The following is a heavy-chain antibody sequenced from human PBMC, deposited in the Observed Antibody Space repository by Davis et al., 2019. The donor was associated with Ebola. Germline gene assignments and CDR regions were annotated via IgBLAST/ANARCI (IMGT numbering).Heavy chain of an antibody. D-gene: IGHD5-24*01. Sequence: GGSLRLSCVASGFTFSSYTMTWVRQAPGKGLEWVSSISSSGSYIYYADSVKGRFTISRDNAKNSLYLQMNSLRAEDTALYYCARKRWLQSYYFDYWGQGTLVTVSS. J-gene: IGHJ4*02. CDR2: ISSSGSYI. V-gene: IGHV3-21*01. CDR1: GFTFSSYT. CDR3: ARKRWLQSYYFDY.